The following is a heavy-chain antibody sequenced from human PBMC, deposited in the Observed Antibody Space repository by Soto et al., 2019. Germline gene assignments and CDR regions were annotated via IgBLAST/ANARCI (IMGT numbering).Heavy chain of an antibody. D-gene: IGHD5-18*01. Sequence: PSETLSLTCTVSGCYISSSSYYWGWIRQPPGKGLEWIGSIYYSGSTNYNPSLKSRVTISVDTSKNQFSLKLSSVTAADTAVYYCAREGYSYGYNYWGQGTLVTVS. CDR2: IYYSGST. CDR3: AREGYSYGYNY. J-gene: IGHJ4*02. CDR1: GCYISSSSYY. V-gene: IGHV4-39*07.